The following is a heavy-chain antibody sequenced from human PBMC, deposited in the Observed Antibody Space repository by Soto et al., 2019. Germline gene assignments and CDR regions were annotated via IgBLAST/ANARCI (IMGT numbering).Heavy chain of an antibody. CDR3: ARDSTRWFPYYGIAV. V-gene: IGHV4-59*01. CDR2: VSDSGST. J-gene: IGHJ6*02. D-gene: IGHD6-13*01. CDR1: GGSIDYYD. Sequence: QERLQESGPGLVKPSETLSLTCTVSGGSIDYYDWTWIRQPPGKGLEWIGYVSDSGSTKYNPSLRSRVTISVDTSKNRFSLKLNSVTAADTAVYYCARDSTRWFPYYGIAVWGQGTKVIVSS.